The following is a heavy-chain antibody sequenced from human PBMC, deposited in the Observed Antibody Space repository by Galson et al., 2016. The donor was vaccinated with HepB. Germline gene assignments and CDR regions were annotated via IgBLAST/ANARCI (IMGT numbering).Heavy chain of an antibody. CDR2: ISGSGEKT. D-gene: IGHD5-24*01. Sequence: SLRLSCAASGFSFSNYDMSWARQAPGKGPEWVSTISGSGEKTYYADSVKGRFLISRDNSKNTLYLQMTSLKTEDTAVYYCAAHRRDVAADGGNYYVSGMDVWGQGTTVTVSS. CDR3: AAHRRDVAADGGNYYVSGMDV. V-gene: IGHV3-23*01. J-gene: IGHJ6*02. CDR1: GFSFSNYD.